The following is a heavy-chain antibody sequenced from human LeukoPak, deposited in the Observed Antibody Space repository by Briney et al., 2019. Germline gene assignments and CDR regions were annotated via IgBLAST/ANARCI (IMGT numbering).Heavy chain of an antibody. CDR2: IYYSGST. V-gene: IGHV4-39*01. D-gene: IGHD6-19*01. Sequence: SETLSLTWTVSGGSISSSSYYWGWIRQHPGKGLEWIGSIYYSGSTYYNPSLKSRVTISVDTSKNQFSLKLSSVTAADTAVYYCARHSSGWYGDYWGQGTLVTVSS. CDR3: ARHSSGWYGDY. J-gene: IGHJ4*02. CDR1: GGSISSSSYY.